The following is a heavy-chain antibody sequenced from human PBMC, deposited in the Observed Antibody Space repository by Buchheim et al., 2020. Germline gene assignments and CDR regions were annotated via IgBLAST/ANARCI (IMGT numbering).Heavy chain of an antibody. Sequence: EVQLVESGGGLVQPGGSLRLSCAASGFTFSSYEMNWVRQAPGKGLEWVSYISSSGSTIYYADSVKGRFTISRDKAKNSLYLQMNSLRAEDTAVYYCAREAGILTGYNYYYYGMDVWGQGTT. J-gene: IGHJ6*02. V-gene: IGHV3-48*03. D-gene: IGHD3-9*01. CDR2: ISSSGSTI. CDR3: AREAGILTGYNYYYYGMDV. CDR1: GFTFSSYE.